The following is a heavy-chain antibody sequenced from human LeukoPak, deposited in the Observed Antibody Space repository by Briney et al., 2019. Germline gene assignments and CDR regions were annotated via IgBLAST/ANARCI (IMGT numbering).Heavy chain of an antibody. D-gene: IGHD3-10*01. V-gene: IGHV3-33*01. CDR3: ARDDSATYYNLAY. CDR1: GFTFSNFG. Sequence: PGGSLRLSCAASGFTFSNFGFHWVPQAPGKGLEWGAVIFNDGSRKFYADSVKGRFTISSDTSKNTLYLQLNSLRAEDTAVYYCARDDSATYYNLAYWGQGTPVTVSS. J-gene: IGHJ4*02. CDR2: IFNDGSRK.